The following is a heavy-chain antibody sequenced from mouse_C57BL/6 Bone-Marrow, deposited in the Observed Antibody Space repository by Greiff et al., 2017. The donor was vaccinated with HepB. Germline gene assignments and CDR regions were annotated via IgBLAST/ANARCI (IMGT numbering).Heavy chain of an antibody. CDR2: IRNKANGYTT. D-gene: IGHD4-1*02. J-gene: IGHJ4*01. CDR3: ARFPQLGPHAMDY. V-gene: IGHV7-3*01. CDR1: GFTFTDYY. Sequence: EVMLVESGGGLVQPGGSLSLSCAASGFTFTDYYMSWVRQPPGKALEWLGFIRNKANGYTTEYSASVKGRFTISRDNSQSILYLQMNALRAEDSATYYCARFPQLGPHAMDYWGQGTSVTVSS.